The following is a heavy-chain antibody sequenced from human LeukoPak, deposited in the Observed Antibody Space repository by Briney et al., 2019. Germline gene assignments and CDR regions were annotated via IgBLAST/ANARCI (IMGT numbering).Heavy chain of an antibody. CDR3: ARLGDILTGYGFDY. J-gene: IGHJ4*02. CDR2: INPNSGGT. CDR1: GYTFTGYY. V-gene: IGHV1-2*02. Sequence: ASVKVSCKASGYTFTGYYMHWVRQAPGEGLEWMGWINPNSGGTKYAQKFQGRVTMTRDTSINTAYMEVRRLTSDDTAVYYCARLGDILTGYGFDYWGQGTLVTVSS. D-gene: IGHD3-9*01.